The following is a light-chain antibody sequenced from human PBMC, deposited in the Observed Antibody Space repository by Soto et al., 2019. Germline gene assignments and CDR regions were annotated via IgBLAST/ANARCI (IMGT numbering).Light chain of an antibody. CDR3: QQYNSPSWT. CDR1: QSISSW. V-gene: IGKV1-5*01. J-gene: IGKJ1*01. Sequence: DTPMTQSPSTLSASVGDRVTITCRASQSISSWLAWYQQKPGKAPKLLIYDASSLESGVPSRFRGSGSGTEFTLTISSLQPDDFATYYCQQYNSPSWTFGQGTKVEIK. CDR2: DAS.